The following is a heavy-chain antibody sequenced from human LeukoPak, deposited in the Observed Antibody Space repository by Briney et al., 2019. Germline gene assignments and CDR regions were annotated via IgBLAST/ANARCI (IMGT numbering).Heavy chain of an antibody. CDR1: GFTFSSYW. Sequence: PGGSLRLSCAASGFTFSSYWMSWVRQAPGKGLEWVANIKQGGRERFYVDSVKGRFTISRDNAKNSLYLQMNSPRAEDTAVYYCARDTWGYFDLWGRGTQVTVSS. CDR2: IKQGGRER. J-gene: IGHJ2*01. D-gene: IGHD7-27*01. V-gene: IGHV3-7*04. CDR3: ARDTWGYFDL.